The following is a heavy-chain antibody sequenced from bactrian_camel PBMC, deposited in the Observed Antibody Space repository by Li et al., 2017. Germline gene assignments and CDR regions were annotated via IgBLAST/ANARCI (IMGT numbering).Heavy chain of an antibody. Sequence: HVQLVESGGGSVQAGGSLSLSCAVSGDTYRSMCMGWFRQTPGREREEVAFVYMDGGMTIPADSAYYADSVKGRFSISRDNAKNTIYLQMDDLKPEDTAMYYCATNTPLSAGICFLFVPDFVDWGQGTQVTVS. CDR3: ATNTPLSAGICFLFVPDFVD. CDR2: VYMDGGMTIPADSA. J-gene: IGHJ6*01. V-gene: IGHV3S1*01. D-gene: IGHD6*01. CDR1: GDTYRSMC.